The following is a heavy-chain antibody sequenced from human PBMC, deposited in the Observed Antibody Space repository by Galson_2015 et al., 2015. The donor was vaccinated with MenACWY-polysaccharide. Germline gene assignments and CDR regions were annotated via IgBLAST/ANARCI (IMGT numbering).Heavy chain of an antibody. CDR3: ARGAALRRGDGYNYGFEY. CDR2: INPNSGGA. J-gene: IGHJ4*02. V-gene: IGHV1-2*02. CDR1: GDTFTDYY. D-gene: IGHD5-24*01. Sequence: SVKVSCKASGDTFTDYYMHWVRQASGQGLEWMGWINPNSGGANYAQKFQGRVTMTRDTSISTAYMELSRLRSDDTAVYYCARGAALRRGDGYNYGFEYWGQGTLVTVSS.